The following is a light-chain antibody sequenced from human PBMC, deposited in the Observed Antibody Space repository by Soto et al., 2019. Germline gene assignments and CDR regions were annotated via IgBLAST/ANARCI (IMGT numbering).Light chain of an antibody. CDR1: SSDVGGYNY. CDR3: SSHTSGTTFV. J-gene: IGLJ1*01. CDR2: DVS. V-gene: IGLV2-14*01. Sequence: QSVLTQPASVSGSPGQSITISCTGTSSDVGGYNYVSWYQQEPGKAPKLMICDVSNRPSGVSNRFSGSKSGNTASLTISGLQAEHEAAYYCSSHTSGTTFVFGTGTTVTVL.